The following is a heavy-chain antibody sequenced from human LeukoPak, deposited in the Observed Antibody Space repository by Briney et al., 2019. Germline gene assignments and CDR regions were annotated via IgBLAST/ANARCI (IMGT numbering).Heavy chain of an antibody. V-gene: IGHV3-30-3*01. D-gene: IGHD5-12*01. J-gene: IGHJ4*02. Sequence: HPGTSLRLSCAASGFTFSSHNMHWVRQAPGKGLGWVALISNDGINKYYADSVKGRFTTSRDNSKTTLYLQMNGLRGEETAVYYCARDGGYSYGHRIDYWGQGTLVTVSS. CDR3: ARDGGYSYGHRIDY. CDR1: GFTFSSHN. CDR2: ISNDGINK.